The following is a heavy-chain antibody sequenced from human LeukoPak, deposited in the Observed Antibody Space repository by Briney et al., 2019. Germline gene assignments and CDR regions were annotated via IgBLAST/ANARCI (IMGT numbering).Heavy chain of an antibody. Sequence: GASVKVPCKASGYTFTGYYMHWVRQAPGQGLEWMGWINPNSGGTNYAQKSQGWVTMTRDTSISTAYMELSRLRSDDTAVYYCARKAAAKDAFDIWGQGTMVTVSS. CDR1: GYTFTGYY. J-gene: IGHJ3*02. CDR2: INPNSGGT. D-gene: IGHD6-13*01. V-gene: IGHV1-2*04. CDR3: ARKAAAKDAFDI.